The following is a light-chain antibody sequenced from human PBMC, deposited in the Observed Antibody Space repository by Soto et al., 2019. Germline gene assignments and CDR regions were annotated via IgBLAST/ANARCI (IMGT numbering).Light chain of an antibody. CDR3: SSYTDSSNYV. Sequence: QSVLTQPASVSGSPGQSITISCTGTSSDLAIYNYVSWYQQQTGKAPKRMIYQVTNRPSGVSNRFSGSRSGNTASLTISGLQAEDEADYYCSSYTDSSNYVFGTGTKLTVL. J-gene: IGLJ1*01. V-gene: IGLV2-14*01. CDR1: SSDLAIYNY. CDR2: QVT.